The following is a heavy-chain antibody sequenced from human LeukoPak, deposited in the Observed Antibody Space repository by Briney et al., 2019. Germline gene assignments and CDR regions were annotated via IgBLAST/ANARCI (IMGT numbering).Heavy chain of an antibody. V-gene: IGHV4-34*01. CDR3: AKRVGATKNWFDP. CDR2: INHSGST. J-gene: IGHJ5*02. CDR1: GGSFSGYY. Sequence: SETLSLTCAVYGGSFSGYYWSWIRQPPGKGLEWIGEINHSGSTNYNPSLKSRVTISVDTSKNQFSLKLSSVTAADTAVYYCAKRVGATKNWFDPWGQGTLVTVSS. D-gene: IGHD1-26*01.